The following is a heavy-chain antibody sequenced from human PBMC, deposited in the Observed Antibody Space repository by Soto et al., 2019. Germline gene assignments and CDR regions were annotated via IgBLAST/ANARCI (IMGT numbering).Heavy chain of an antibody. D-gene: IGHD5-18*01. J-gene: IGHJ4*02. CDR3: ARSHTDKAMYRIGY. V-gene: IGHV1-46*01. CDR2: INPSGGST. CDR1: GYTFTSYN. Sequence: QVQLVQSGAEVKKPGASVKVSCKASGYTFTSYNIHWVRQAPGQGLEWMGIINPSGGSTSYPQRFQGRVTMTRDTPTSTLYMELNSLRSDDTAVYYWARSHTDKAMYRIGYWGQGPLVTVSS.